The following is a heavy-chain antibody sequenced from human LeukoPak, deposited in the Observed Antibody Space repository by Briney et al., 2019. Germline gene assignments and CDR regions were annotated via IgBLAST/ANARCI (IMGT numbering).Heavy chain of an antibody. V-gene: IGHV3-7*01. D-gene: IGHD3-3*01. J-gene: IGHJ4*02. CDR2: IKQDGSEK. Sequence: GGSLRLSCAASGFTFSGYWMSWVRQAPGKGLEWVANIKQDGSEKYYVDSVKGRFTISRDNAKNSLYLQMNSLRAEDTAVYYCARGYDFWSGYWLDYWGQGTLVTVSS. CDR3: ARGYDFWSGYWLDY. CDR1: GFTFSGYW.